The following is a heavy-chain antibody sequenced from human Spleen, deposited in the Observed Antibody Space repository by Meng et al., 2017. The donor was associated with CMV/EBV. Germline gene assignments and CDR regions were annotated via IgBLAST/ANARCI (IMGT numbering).Heavy chain of an antibody. J-gene: IGHJ6*02. D-gene: IGHD3-10*01. Sequence: GSLRLSCAVYGGSFSGYYWSWIRQPPGKGLEWIGEINHSGSTNYNPSLKSRVTISVDTSKNQFSLKLSSVTAADTAVYYCARDRPYYYGSGSLYGMDVWGQGTTVTVSS. CDR2: INHSGST. CDR3: ARDRPYYYGSGSLYGMDV. CDR1: GGSFSGYY. V-gene: IGHV4-34*01.